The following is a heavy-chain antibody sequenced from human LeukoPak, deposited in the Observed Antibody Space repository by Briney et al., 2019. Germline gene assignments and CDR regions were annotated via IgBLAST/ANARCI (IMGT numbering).Heavy chain of an antibody. CDR1: GGSISSYY. CDR3: ARSRLSFDY. J-gene: IGHJ4*02. CDR2: IYYSGST. Sequence: SETLSLTCTVSGGSISSYYWSWIWQPPGKGLEWIGYIYYSGSTNYNPSLKSRVTISVDTSKNQFSLKLSSVTAADTAVYYCARSRLSFDYWGQGTLVTVSS. D-gene: IGHD2/OR15-2a*01. V-gene: IGHV4-59*01.